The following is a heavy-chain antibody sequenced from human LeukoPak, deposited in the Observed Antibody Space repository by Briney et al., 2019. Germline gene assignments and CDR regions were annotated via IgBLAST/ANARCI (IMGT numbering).Heavy chain of an antibody. CDR1: GYTFTSFG. CDR2: ISAYNANT. CDR3: ARVTQTDYDFDY. D-gene: IGHD4-17*01. J-gene: IGHJ4*02. Sequence: GASVKVSCKASGYTFTSFGISWVRQAPGQGLEWMGWISAYNANTNFAQNLQGRVTMTTDTSTSTAYMELRSLRSDDTAVYYCARVTQTDYDFDYWGQGTLVTVSS. V-gene: IGHV1-18*01.